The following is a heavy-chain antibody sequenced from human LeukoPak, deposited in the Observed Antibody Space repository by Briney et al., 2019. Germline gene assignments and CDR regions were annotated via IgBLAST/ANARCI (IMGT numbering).Heavy chain of an antibody. Sequence: ASVKVSCKASGYTFTGYYMHWVRQAPGQGLEWMGWINPNSGGTNYAQKFQGRVTMTRDTSISTAYMELSRLRSDDTAVYYCARGLGGYCSSTSCYMDVWGKGTTVTVSS. J-gene: IGHJ6*03. CDR2: INPNSGGT. CDR1: GYTFTGYY. CDR3: ARGLGGYCSSTSCYMDV. V-gene: IGHV1-2*02. D-gene: IGHD2-2*01.